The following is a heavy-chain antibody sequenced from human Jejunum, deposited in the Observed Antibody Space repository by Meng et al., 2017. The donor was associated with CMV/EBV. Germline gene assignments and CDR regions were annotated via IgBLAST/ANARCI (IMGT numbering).Heavy chain of an antibody. J-gene: IGHJ4*02. CDR1: GFTFSTYT. V-gene: IGHV3-21*01. CDR2: INSGSSYI. CDR3: ARDPPGDGGVTSDY. D-gene: IGHD7-27*01. Sequence: GFTFSTYTMNWVRQAPGKGLEWVSSINSGSSYIYYADSVKGRFTISRDNAKNSLYLQMNGLRADDTALYYCARDPPGDGGVTSDYWGQGILVTVSS.